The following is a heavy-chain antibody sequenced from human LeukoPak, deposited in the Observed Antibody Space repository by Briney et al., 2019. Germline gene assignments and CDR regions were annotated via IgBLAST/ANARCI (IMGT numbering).Heavy chain of an antibody. CDR1: GYTLTELS. D-gene: IGHD3-22*01. Sequence: VKVSCKVSGYTLTELSMHWVRQAPGKGLEWMGGFDPEDGETIYAQKFQGRVTMTEDTSTDTAYMELSSLRSEDTAVYYCATVLTYYYDSSGYTWGQGTLVTVSS. CDR3: ATVLTYYYDSSGYT. V-gene: IGHV1-24*01. CDR2: FDPEDGET. J-gene: IGHJ5*02.